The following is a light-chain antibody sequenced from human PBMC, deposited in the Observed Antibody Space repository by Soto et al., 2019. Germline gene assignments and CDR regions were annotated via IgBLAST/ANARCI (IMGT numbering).Light chain of an antibody. CDR1: QGISNY. Sequence: DIQMTQSPSSLSASVGDRVTITCRASQGISNYLAWYQQKPGKVPKLLIYAASTLQSGVPSRFSGSGSGNDFTLTISSLQHEDVATYYRQKDNSATRTFGQGTKVEIK. CDR2: AAS. J-gene: IGKJ1*01. CDR3: QKDNSATRT. V-gene: IGKV1-27*01.